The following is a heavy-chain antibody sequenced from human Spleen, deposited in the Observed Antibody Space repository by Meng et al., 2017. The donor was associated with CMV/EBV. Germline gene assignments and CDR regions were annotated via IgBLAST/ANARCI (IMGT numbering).Heavy chain of an antibody. D-gene: IGHD2-15*01. V-gene: IGHV4-39*07. CDR3: ASCYEHYYYYGMDV. Sequence: SETLSLTCTVSGGSISSSSYYWGWIRQPPGKGLEWIGSIYYSGSTYYNPSLKSRVTISVDTSKNQFSLKLSSVTAADTAVYYCASCYEHYYYYGMDVWGQGTTVTVSS. CDR1: GGSISSSSYY. J-gene: IGHJ6*02. CDR2: IYYSGST.